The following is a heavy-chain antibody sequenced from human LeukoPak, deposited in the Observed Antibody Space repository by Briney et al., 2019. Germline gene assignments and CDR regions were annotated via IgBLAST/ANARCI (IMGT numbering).Heavy chain of an antibody. D-gene: IGHD6-13*01. CDR2: ISSNGGST. Sequence: QAGGSLRLSCAASGFTFSSYAMHWVRQAPGKGLEYVSAISSNGGSTYYANSVKGRFTISRDNSKNTLYLQMGSLRAEDMAVYYCARGRSGYSFDYWGQGTLVTVSS. CDR1: GFTFSSYA. CDR3: ARGRSGYSFDY. J-gene: IGHJ4*02. V-gene: IGHV3-64*01.